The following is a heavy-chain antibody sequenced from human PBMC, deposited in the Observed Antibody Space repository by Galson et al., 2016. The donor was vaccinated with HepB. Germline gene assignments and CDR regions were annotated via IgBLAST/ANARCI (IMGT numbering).Heavy chain of an antibody. J-gene: IGHJ4*02. CDR3: ARDRTSRAALGL. Sequence: SLRLSCAASGFTFSNYYMGWIRQAPGKGLEWVSYISSRNSNTNYADSVRGRFTISRDNAKNSLYLQMNTLRTEDTAVYYCARDRTSRAALGLWGQGALVTVSS. V-gene: IGHV3-11*06. CDR2: ISSRNSNT. D-gene: IGHD1/OR15-1a*01. CDR1: GFTFSNYY.